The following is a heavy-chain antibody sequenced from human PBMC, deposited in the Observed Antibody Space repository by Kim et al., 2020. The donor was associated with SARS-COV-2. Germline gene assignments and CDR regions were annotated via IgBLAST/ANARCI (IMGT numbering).Heavy chain of an antibody. V-gene: IGHV3-23*01. CDR1: GFTFSSYA. CDR2: ISGSGGST. J-gene: IGHJ1*01. CDR3: AKKNVLRFLEWLGQGTEYFQH. Sequence: GGSLRLSCAASGFTFSSYAMSWVRQAPGKGLEWVSAISGSGGSTYYADSVKGRFTISRDNSKNTLYLQMNSLRAEDTAVYYCAKKNVLRFLEWLGQGTEYFQHWGQGTLVTVSS. D-gene: IGHD3-3*01.